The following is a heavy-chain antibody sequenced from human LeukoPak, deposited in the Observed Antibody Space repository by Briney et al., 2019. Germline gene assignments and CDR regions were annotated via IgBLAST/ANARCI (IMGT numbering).Heavy chain of an antibody. J-gene: IGHJ6*03. CDR2: ISGSGGST. CDR1: GFTFSSYA. CDR3: AKDLYCSSTSCYMDV. D-gene: IGHD2-2*01. Sequence: GGSLRLSCAASGFTFSSYAMSWVRQAPGKGLEWVSAISGSGGSTYYADSVKGRFTISRDNSNNTPYLQMNSLRAEDTAVYYCAKDLYCSSTSCYMDVWGKGTTVTVSS. V-gene: IGHV3-23*01.